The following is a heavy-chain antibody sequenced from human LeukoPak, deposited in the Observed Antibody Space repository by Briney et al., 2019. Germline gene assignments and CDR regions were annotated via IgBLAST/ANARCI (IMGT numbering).Heavy chain of an antibody. CDR2: INPNSGGT. D-gene: IGHD6-13*01. J-gene: IGHJ4*02. Sequence: ASVKVSCKASGYTFTGYYMHWVRQAPGQGLEWMGWINPNSGGTNYAQKFQGRVTMTRDTSISTAYMELSRLRCDDTAVYYCARDAPRAAAGTAVDYWGQGTLVTVSS. CDR3: ARDAPRAAAGTAVDY. V-gene: IGHV1-2*02. CDR1: GYTFTGYY.